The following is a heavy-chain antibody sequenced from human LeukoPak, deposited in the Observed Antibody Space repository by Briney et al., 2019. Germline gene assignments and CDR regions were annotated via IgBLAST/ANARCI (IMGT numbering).Heavy chain of an antibody. D-gene: IGHD1-26*01. J-gene: IGHJ5*02. V-gene: IGHV5-51*01. CDR3: ARLAEVGELENWFDT. Sequence: GESLKISCKGSGYIFTSYSIGLEFQMPGKGLEWMGIIYPGDSDTRYSPSFQGQVTISADKSISTAYLQWSSLKASDTAMYYCARLAEVGELENWFDTWGQGTLVTVSS. CDR1: GYIFTSYS. CDR2: IYPGDSDT.